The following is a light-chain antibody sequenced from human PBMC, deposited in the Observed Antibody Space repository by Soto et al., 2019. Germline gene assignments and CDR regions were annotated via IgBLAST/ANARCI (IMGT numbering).Light chain of an antibody. CDR3: SSYAGSNNYF. CDR1: SSDVGGYNY. CDR2: EVN. Sequence: QSALTQPPSASGSPGQSVTISCTGTSSDVGGYNYVSWYQQHPGKAPKLMIYEVNKRPSGVPDRFSGSKSGNTASLTVSGLQAEDEADYYCSSYAGSNNYFFGTGTKLTVL. J-gene: IGLJ1*01. V-gene: IGLV2-8*01.